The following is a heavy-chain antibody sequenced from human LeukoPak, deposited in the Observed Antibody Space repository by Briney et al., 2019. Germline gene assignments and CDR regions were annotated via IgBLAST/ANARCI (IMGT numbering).Heavy chain of an antibody. J-gene: IGHJ4*02. V-gene: IGHV4-31*03. CDR3: ARFSAAATKYYFDY. Sequence: SETLSLTCTVSGGSISSGGYYWSWIRQHPGKGLEWIGYIYYSGSTYYNPSLKSRVTISVDTSKNQFSLKLSSVTAADTAVYYCARFSAAATKYYFDYWGQGTLVTVSS. CDR2: IYYSGST. D-gene: IGHD2-15*01. CDR1: GGSISSGGYY.